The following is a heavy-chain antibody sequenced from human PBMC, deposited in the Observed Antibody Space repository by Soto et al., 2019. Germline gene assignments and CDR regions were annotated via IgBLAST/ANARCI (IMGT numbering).Heavy chain of an antibody. CDR2: IIPIFGTA. Sequence: GASVKVSCKASGGTFSSYAISWVRQAPGQGLEWMGGIIPIFGTANYAQKFQGRVTITADKSTSTAYMELSSLRSEDTAVYYCALYLYDILTGYYGPVSDVWGQGTTVTVS. J-gene: IGHJ6*02. CDR3: ALYLYDILTGYYGPVSDV. CDR1: GGTFSSYA. D-gene: IGHD3-9*01. V-gene: IGHV1-69*06.